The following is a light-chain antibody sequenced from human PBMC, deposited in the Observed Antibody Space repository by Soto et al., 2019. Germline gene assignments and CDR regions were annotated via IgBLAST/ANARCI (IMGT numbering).Light chain of an antibody. CDR3: CSYAGSYTLGVYV. Sequence: QSVLTQPRSVSGSPGQSVTTSCTGTSSDVGGYNYVSWYQQHPGKAPKLMIYDVSKRPSGVPDRFSGSKSGNTASLTISGLQAEDEADYYCCSYAGSYTLGVYVFGTGTKVAVL. CDR1: SSDVGGYNY. CDR2: DVS. J-gene: IGLJ1*01. V-gene: IGLV2-11*01.